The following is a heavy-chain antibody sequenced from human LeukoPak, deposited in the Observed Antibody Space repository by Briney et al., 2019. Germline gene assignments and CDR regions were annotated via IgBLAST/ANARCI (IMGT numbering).Heavy chain of an antibody. D-gene: IGHD1-14*01. Sequence: ASVKVSCKASGYPFTTYEINWVRQAAGQGLEWMGWVHPNTGNTAYAQRFQGRVTMTRDTSISTAYMELSSLTSNDTAVYFCARGPRNDPWGQGTLVTVSS. CDR2: VHPNTGNT. CDR1: GYPFTTYE. V-gene: IGHV1-8*01. CDR3: ARGPRNDP. J-gene: IGHJ5*02.